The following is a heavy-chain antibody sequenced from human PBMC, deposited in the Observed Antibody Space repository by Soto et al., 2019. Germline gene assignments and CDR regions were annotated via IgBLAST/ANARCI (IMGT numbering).Heavy chain of an antibody. CDR2: IRGSGGST. CDR1: GFTFSSYA. J-gene: IGHJ4*02. Sequence: EVPLLESGGGLVQPGGSLRLSCAASGFTFSSYAMNWVRQAPGKGLEWVSGIRGSGGSTYYADSVKGRFTISRDNSKNTLYLQMDSLRAEDTAVYYCAKGRSGWHFDYWGQGTLVTVSS. CDR3: AKGRSGWHFDY. V-gene: IGHV3-23*01. D-gene: IGHD6-19*01.